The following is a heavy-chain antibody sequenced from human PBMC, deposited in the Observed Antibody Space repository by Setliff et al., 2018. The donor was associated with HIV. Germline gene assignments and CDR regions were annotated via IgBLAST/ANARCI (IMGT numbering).Heavy chain of an antibody. CDR1: GGSFSGYY. J-gene: IGHJ6*03. CDR3: ARRGGFSSSSYPRNYIDV. Sequence: SETLSLTCAVYGGSFSGYYWSWIRQPPGKGLEWIGEINHRGSTDYMPSLKGRVTISVDTSKNQFSLKLNSVTAADTAVYYCARRGGFSSSSYPRNYIDVWGKGTTVTV. D-gene: IGHD6-13*01. V-gene: IGHV4-34*01. CDR2: INHRGST.